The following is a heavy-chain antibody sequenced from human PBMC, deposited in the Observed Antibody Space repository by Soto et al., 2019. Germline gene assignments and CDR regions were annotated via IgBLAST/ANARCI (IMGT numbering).Heavy chain of an antibody. V-gene: IGHV5-10-1*01. CDR3: ARGGYYYGSGSYYNGLTFDY. J-gene: IGHJ4*02. Sequence: HGESLKISCKGSGYSFTSYWISWVRQMPGKGLEWMGRIDPSDSYTNYSPSFQGHVTISADKSISTAYLQWSSLKASDTAMYYCARGGYYYGSGSYYNGLTFDYWGQGALVTVSS. CDR1: GYSFTSYW. CDR2: IDPSDSYT. D-gene: IGHD3-10*01.